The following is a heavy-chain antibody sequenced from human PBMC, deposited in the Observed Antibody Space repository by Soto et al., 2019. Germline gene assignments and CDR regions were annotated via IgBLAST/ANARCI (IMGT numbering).Heavy chain of an antibody. J-gene: IGHJ6*02. CDR1: GGTFSSYA. Sequence: SVKVSGKASGGTFSSYAISWVRQAPGQGLEWMGGIIPIFGTANYAQKFQGRVTITADESTSTAYMELSSLRSEDTAVYYCARHWNYQNYYYYYGMDVWGQGTTVTVSS. D-gene: IGHD1-7*01. CDR3: ARHWNYQNYYYYYGMDV. CDR2: IIPIFGTA. V-gene: IGHV1-69*13.